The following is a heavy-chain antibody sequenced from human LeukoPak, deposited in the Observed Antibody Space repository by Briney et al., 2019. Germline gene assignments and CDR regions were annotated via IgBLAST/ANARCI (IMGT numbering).Heavy chain of an antibody. CDR1: GYTFTSYA. V-gene: IGHV1-69*13. D-gene: IGHD2-15*01. CDR2: IIPIFGTA. Sequence: GASVKVSCKASGYTFTSYAISWVRQAPGQGLEWMGGIIPIFGTANYAQKFQGRVTITADESTSTAYMELSSLRSEDTAVYYCARAHCSGGGCYSDYYYGMDVWGKGTTVTVSS. J-gene: IGHJ6*04. CDR3: ARAHCSGGGCYSDYYYGMDV.